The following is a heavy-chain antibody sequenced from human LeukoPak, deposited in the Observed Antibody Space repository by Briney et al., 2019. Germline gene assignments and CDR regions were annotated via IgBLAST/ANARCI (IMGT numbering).Heavy chain of an antibody. D-gene: IGHD3-10*02. J-gene: IGHJ6*04. CDR2: ISSSSSYI. V-gene: IGHV3-21*01. CDR3: AEIGIAMIGGV. CDR1: GFTFSSYS. Sequence: GGSLRLSCAASGFTFSSYSMNWVRQAPGKGLEWVSSISSSSSYIYYADSVKGRFTISRDNAKNSLYLQMNSLRAEDTAVYYCAEIGIAMIGGVWGKGTTVTISS.